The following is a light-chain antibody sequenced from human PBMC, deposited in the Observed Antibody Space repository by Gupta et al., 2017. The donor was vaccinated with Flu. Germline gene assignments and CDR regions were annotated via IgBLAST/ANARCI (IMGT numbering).Light chain of an antibody. CDR2: ETS. Sequence: SPATLSLSPGERATLSCRASPTVNTYLDWYQLKPGQAPRLLIYETSVRANGVSGRFSGSGSGTDFTLTSSNGEPDDFAVYYWQQGRDSWTFGQGTKV. CDR1: PTVNTY. CDR3: QQGRDSWT. V-gene: IGKV3-11*01. J-gene: IGKJ1*01.